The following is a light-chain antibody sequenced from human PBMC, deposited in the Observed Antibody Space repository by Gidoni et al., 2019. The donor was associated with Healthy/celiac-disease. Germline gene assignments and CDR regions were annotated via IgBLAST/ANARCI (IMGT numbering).Light chain of an antibody. CDR2: KDS. J-gene: IGLJ2*01. Sequence: SYGLTQPPSVSVSPGQTARITCSGDALPKQYAYWYQQKPGQAPVLVLYKDSERPSGIPERFSGSSSGTTVTLTISGVQAEDEADYYCQSADSSGTYEVFGGGTKLTVL. V-gene: IGLV3-25*03. CDR1: ALPKQY. CDR3: QSADSSGTYEV.